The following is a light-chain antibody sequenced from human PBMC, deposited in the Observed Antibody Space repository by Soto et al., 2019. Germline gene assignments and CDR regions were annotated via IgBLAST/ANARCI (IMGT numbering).Light chain of an antibody. CDR2: DNN. CDR1: SSNIGNNY. J-gene: IGLJ2*01. CDR3: GTWDSSLSAVV. Sequence: QSVLTQPPSVYAAPGQKVTISCYGSSSNIGNNYVSWYQQLPGTAPKLLIYDNNKRPSGIPDRFSGSKSGTSATLGITGLQTGDEADYYCGTWDSSLSAVVFGGGTKLTVL. V-gene: IGLV1-51*01.